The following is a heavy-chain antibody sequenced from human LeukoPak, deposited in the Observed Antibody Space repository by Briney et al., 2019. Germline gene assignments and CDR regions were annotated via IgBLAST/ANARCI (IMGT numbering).Heavy chain of an antibody. CDR1: GFTFSSYT. V-gene: IGHV3-21*01. D-gene: IGHD2-8*01. Sequence: GGSLRLSCAASGFTFSSYTMNWVRQAPGKGLEWVSSISSSSSYIYYADSVKGRFTISRDNSKNTLYPQMNSLRADDTAVYFCARDGSPDCTNGICYTRFLYYFDYWGQGTLVTVSS. CDR3: ARDGSPDCTNGICYTRFLYYFDY. J-gene: IGHJ4*02. CDR2: ISSSSSYI.